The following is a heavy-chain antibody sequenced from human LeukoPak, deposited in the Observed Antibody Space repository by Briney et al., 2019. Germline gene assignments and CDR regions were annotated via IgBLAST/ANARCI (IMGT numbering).Heavy chain of an antibody. CDR1: GGSISSSSYY. V-gene: IGHV4-39*07. D-gene: IGHD6-13*01. Sequence: ASETLSLTCTVSGGSISSSSYYWGWIRQPPGKGLEWIGSIYYSGSTNYNPSLKSRVTISVDTSKNQFSLKLSSVTAADTAVYYCARGHSAYSSWEVWGKGTTVTVSS. CDR2: IYYSGST. J-gene: IGHJ6*04. CDR3: ARGHSAYSSWEV.